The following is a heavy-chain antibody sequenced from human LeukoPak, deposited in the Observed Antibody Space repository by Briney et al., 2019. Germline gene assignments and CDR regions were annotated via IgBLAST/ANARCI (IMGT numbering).Heavy chain of an antibody. D-gene: IGHD1-26*01. Sequence: ASVKVSCKASGYTFTSYGISWVRQAPGQGLEWMGWISAYNGNTNYAQKLQGRVTMTTDTSTSTAYMELRSLRSDDTAVYYCARVSVLRGIVGATGNDYWGQGTLVTVSS. CDR3: ARVSVLRGIVGATGNDY. CDR1: GYTFTSYG. V-gene: IGHV1-18*01. CDR2: ISAYNGNT. J-gene: IGHJ4*02.